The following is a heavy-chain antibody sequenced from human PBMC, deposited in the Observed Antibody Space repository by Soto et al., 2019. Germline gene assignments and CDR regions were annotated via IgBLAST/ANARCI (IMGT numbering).Heavy chain of an antibody. CDR1: GFNVSGYW. D-gene: IGHD3-16*01. CDR2: IKEDGSEI. J-gene: IGHJ4*02. CDR3: ARDIGFDYVN. Sequence: PGGSLRLSCAVSGFNVSGYWRSWVRQAPGKGLEWVARIKEDGSEIYYLQSVRGRFAISRDSAGNALQLAMKYLSAEDTATYFCARDIGFDYVNWGQGTLVTVSS. V-gene: IGHV3-7*01.